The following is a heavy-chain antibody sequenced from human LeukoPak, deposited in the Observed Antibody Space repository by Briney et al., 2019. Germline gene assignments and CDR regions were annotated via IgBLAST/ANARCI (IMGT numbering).Heavy chain of an antibody. J-gene: IGHJ4*02. Sequence: PGGSLRLSCAASGFTFSSYAMSWVRQAPGKGLEWVSAISGSGGSTYYADSVRGRFTISRDNSKNTLYLQMNSLRAEDTAVYYCARVRSEYYYGSGSSFDYWGQGTLVTVSS. D-gene: IGHD3-10*01. CDR3: ARVRSEYYYGSGSSFDY. CDR2: ISGSGGST. CDR1: GFTFSSYA. V-gene: IGHV3-23*01.